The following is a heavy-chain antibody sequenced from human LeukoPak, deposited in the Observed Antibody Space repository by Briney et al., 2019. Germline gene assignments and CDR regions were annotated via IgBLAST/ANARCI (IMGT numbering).Heavy chain of an antibody. CDR1: GFTFSSYA. Sequence: GGSLRLSCAASGFTFSSYAMSWVRQAPGKGLEWVSAISGSGGSTYYADSVKGRFTISRDNAKNSLYLQMNSLGAEDTAVYYCARVDYYGSGSPSGMDVWGKGTTVTVSS. D-gene: IGHD3-10*01. CDR3: ARVDYYGSGSPSGMDV. J-gene: IGHJ6*04. V-gene: IGHV3-23*01. CDR2: ISGSGGST.